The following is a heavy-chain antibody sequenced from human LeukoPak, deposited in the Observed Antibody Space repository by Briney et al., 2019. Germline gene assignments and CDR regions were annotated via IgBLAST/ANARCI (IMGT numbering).Heavy chain of an antibody. CDR3: AKGWYHEDV. Sequence: GGSLRLSCAASPFSFTNYVINWVRQAPGKGLEWVSVIGESGKKHYADSVEGRFTMSRDTSKSTVFLQMNTLRVEDTAVYYCAKGWYHEDVWGQGTLVTVSS. V-gene: IGHV3-23*01. CDR2: IGESGKK. D-gene: IGHD6-13*01. CDR1: PFSFTNYV. J-gene: IGHJ4*02.